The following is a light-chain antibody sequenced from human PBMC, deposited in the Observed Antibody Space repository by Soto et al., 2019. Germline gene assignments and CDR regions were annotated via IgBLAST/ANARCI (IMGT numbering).Light chain of an antibody. CDR1: HDINTY. CDR2: DAS. J-gene: IGKJ3*01. V-gene: IGKV1-33*01. Sequence: IHLTHAPSSLSSSLLYTFTITCEASHDINTYLHWYQQKLGKAPKLLIYDASNLETGVPSRFSGSGSGTEFTFTITSLQPEDIATYYCHQYDTVPYDFGPGTKVDIK. CDR3: HQYDTVPYD.